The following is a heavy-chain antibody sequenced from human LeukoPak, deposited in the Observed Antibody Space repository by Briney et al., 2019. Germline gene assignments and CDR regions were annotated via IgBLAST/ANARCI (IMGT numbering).Heavy chain of an antibody. V-gene: IGHV3-74*03. Sequence: GGSLRLSCAASGFTLSGYWMHWVRQAPGKGLVWVSRMNSDGTTTTYADSVRGRFTISRDNAKNTLYLQMNSLRAEDTAVYYCATSTSGYYYAPFDYWGQGTLVTVSS. CDR2: MNSDGTTT. CDR3: ATSTSGYYYAPFDY. D-gene: IGHD3-22*01. CDR1: GFTLSGYW. J-gene: IGHJ4*02.